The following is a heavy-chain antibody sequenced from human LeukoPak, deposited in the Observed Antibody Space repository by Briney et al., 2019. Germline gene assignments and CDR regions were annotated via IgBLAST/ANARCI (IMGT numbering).Heavy chain of an antibody. CDR2: INGDGSWT. CDR3: TSWGDTTAEYFQR. V-gene: IGHV3-74*01. J-gene: IGHJ1*01. Sequence: GGSLRLSCAASGNYWMHWVRQAPGKGLVWVSHINGDGSWTTYADSVKGRFTISRDNAQNSMYLQMNSLRVEDTAVYYCTSWGDTTAEYFQRWGQGTLVTVSS. D-gene: IGHD2-21*02. CDR1: GNYW.